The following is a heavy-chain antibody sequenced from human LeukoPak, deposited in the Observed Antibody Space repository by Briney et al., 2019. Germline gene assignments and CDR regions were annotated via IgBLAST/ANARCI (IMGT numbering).Heavy chain of an antibody. CDR1: GGSISSYY. CDR3: ARGGYCSGGSCYWFDP. J-gene: IGHJ5*02. Sequence: SETLSLTCIVSGGSISSYYWSWIRQPPGKGLEWIGYIYHSGSTYYNPSLKSRVTISVDRSKNQFSLKLSSVTAADTAVYYCARGGYCSGGSCYWFDPWGQGTLVTVSS. CDR2: IYHSGST. V-gene: IGHV4-59*12. D-gene: IGHD2-15*01.